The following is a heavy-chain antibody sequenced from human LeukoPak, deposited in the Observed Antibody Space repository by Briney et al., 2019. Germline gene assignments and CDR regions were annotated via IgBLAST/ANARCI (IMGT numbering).Heavy chain of an antibody. CDR1: GFTFSSYW. CDR2: INSDGSST. Sequence: PGGSLGLSCAASGFTFSSYWMHWVRQAPGKGLVWVSRINSDGSSTSYADSVKGRFTISRDNAKNTLYLQMNSLRAEDTAVYYCARGQQLGAYGMDVWGQGTTVTVSS. V-gene: IGHV3-74*01. CDR3: ARGQQLGAYGMDV. J-gene: IGHJ6*02. D-gene: IGHD6-13*01.